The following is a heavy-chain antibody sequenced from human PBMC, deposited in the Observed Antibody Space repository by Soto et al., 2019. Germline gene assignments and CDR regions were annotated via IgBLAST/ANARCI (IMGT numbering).Heavy chain of an antibody. D-gene: IGHD2-2*01. CDR1: GGSISSGGYY. J-gene: IGHJ5*02. V-gene: IGHV4-31*03. CDR3: AREVLGYCSSTSCYNWFDP. Sequence: SETLSLTYTVSGGSISSGGYYWSWIRQHPGKGLEWIGYIYYSGSTYYNPSLKSRVTISVDTSKNQFSLKLSSVTAADTAVYYCAREVLGYCSSTSCYNWFDPWGQGTLVTVSS. CDR2: IYYSGST.